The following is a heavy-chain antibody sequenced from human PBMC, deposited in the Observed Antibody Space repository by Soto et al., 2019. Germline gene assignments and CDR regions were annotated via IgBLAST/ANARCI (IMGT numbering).Heavy chain of an antibody. CDR2: INHSGST. Sequence: QVQLQQWGAGLLKPSETLSLTCAVYGGSFSGYYWGWIRQPPGKGLEWIGEINHSGSTNYNPSLKSRVTISVDTSKNQFSLKLSSVTAADTAVYYCARDARYGDYPLVYWGQGTLVTVSS. CDR3: ARDARYGDYPLVY. D-gene: IGHD4-17*01. J-gene: IGHJ4*02. V-gene: IGHV4-34*01. CDR1: GGSFSGYY.